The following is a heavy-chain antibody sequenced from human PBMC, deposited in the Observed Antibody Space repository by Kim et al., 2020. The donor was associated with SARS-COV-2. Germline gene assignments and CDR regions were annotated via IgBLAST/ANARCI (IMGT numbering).Heavy chain of an antibody. V-gene: IGHV3-23*01. J-gene: IGHJ4*02. CDR1: GFTFSSYA. D-gene: IGHD2-2*01. CDR2: ISGSGGST. Sequence: GGSLRLSCAASGFTFSSYAMSWVRQAPGKGLEWVSAISGSGGSTYYADSVKGRFTISRDNSKNTLYLQMNSLRAEDTAVYYCAKGSCSSTSCFYSHFDYWGQGTLVTVSS. CDR3: AKGSCSSTSCFYSHFDY.